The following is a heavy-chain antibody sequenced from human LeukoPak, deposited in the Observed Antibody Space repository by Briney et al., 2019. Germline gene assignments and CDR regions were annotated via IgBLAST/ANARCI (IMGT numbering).Heavy chain of an antibody. D-gene: IGHD1-7*01. Sequence: GGSLRLSCAASGFTFNTYEMNWVRQAPGKGLEWLAYIPSSGSTIYYADYAKGRFTISRDNAKNSLYLQMNSLRAEDTAVYYCARGGWNYVFNYWGQGTLVTVSS. J-gene: IGHJ4*02. CDR1: GFTFNTYE. CDR2: IPSSGSTI. V-gene: IGHV3-48*03. CDR3: ARGGWNYVFNY.